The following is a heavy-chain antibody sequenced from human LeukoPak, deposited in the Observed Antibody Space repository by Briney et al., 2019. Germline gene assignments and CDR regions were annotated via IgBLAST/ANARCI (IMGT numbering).Heavy chain of an antibody. V-gene: IGHV4-34*01. Sequence: SETLSLTCAVYGGSLSGYYWSWIRQPPGKGLEWIGEINHSGSTNYNPSLKSRVTISVDTSKNQFSLKLSSVTAADTAVYYCARSGYVWGSYRYQPFDYWGQGTLVTVSS. CDR1: GGSLSGYY. CDR3: ARSGYVWGSYRYQPFDY. D-gene: IGHD3-16*02. CDR2: INHSGST. J-gene: IGHJ4*02.